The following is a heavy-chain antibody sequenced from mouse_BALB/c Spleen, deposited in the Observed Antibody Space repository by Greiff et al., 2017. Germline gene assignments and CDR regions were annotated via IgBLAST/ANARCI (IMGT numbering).Heavy chain of an antibody. D-gene: IGHD2-2*01. J-gene: IGHJ4*01. CDR2: ISSGGGST. CDR3: ARQGYRGAMDY. Sequence: EVQLQESGGGLVKPGGSLKLSCAASGFAFSSYDMSWVRQTPEKRLEWVAYISSGGGSTYYPDTVKGRFTISRDNAKNTLYLQMSSLKSEDTAMYYCARQGYRGAMDYWGQGTSVTVSS. V-gene: IGHV5-12-1*01. CDR1: GFAFSSYD.